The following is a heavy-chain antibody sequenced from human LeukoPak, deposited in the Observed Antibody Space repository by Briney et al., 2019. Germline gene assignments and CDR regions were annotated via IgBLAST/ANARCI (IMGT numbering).Heavy chain of an antibody. D-gene: IGHD3-22*01. CDR3: ARDHYDSSGLDAFDI. Sequence: SETLSLTCTVSGGSISSYYWSWLRQPPEKGLEWMGYIYYSGSTNYNPSLTSRGTISVDTSKNKCSLTLSSVTAADTAVYYCARDHYDSSGLDAFDIWGQGTMVTVSS. J-gene: IGHJ3*02. CDR2: IYYSGST. CDR1: GGSISSYY. V-gene: IGHV4-59*01.